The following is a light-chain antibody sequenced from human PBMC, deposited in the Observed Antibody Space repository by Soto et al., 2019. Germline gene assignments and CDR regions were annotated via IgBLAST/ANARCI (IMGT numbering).Light chain of an antibody. J-gene: IGKJ1*01. V-gene: IGKV1-5*03. CDR3: QEHNSYIPT. CDR2: EAS. Sequence: DIRMTQSPSTLSASVGDRVSITCRASQSIGGWLAWYQQKPGKAPKLLIYEASVLQNGVPSRFSGSGSGTEFTLAISSLQPDDFATYYCQEHNSYIPTFGPGTKVEIK. CDR1: QSIGGW.